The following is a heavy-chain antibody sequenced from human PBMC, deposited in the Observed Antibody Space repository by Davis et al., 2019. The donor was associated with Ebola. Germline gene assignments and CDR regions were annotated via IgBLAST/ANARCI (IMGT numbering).Heavy chain of an antibody. CDR3: ARVPRIVGATDAFDI. D-gene: IGHD1-26*01. CDR1: GFTFSSYG. V-gene: IGHV3-30*03. Sequence: GGSLRLSCAASGFTFSSYGMHWVRQAPGKGLEWVAVISYDGSNKYYADSVKGRFTISRDNSKNTLYLQMNSLRAEDTAVYYCARVPRIVGATDAFDIWGQGTMVTVSS. J-gene: IGHJ3*02. CDR2: ISYDGSNK.